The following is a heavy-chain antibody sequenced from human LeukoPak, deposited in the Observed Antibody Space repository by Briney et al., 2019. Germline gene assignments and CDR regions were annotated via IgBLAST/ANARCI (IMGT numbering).Heavy chain of an antibody. D-gene: IGHD4-23*01. Sequence: GGSLRLSWAASGFTFSSYGMHWVRQAPGKGLEWVAVISYDGSNKYYADSVKGRFTISRDNSKNTLYLQMNSLRAEDTAVYYCAKGWSGGNDWGQGTLVTVSS. CDR2: ISYDGSNK. V-gene: IGHV3-30*18. J-gene: IGHJ4*02. CDR1: GFTFSSYG. CDR3: AKGWSGGND.